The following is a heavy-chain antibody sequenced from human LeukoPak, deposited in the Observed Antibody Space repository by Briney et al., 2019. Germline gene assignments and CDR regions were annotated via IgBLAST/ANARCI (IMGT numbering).Heavy chain of an antibody. Sequence: SQTLSLTCALSGDSLSTTTSIWNWFRRSPSSGLEWLGRTYYMSQWKYDYAEFVRSRIAISPDTSKNQFSLQLQFVTAEDSAVYYCGRRRHENNGVDVWGQGTTVTVSS. CDR2: TYYMSQWKY. J-gene: IGHJ6*02. V-gene: IGHV6-1*01. CDR1: GDSLSTTTSI. D-gene: IGHD1/OR15-1a*01. CDR3: GRRRHENNGVDV.